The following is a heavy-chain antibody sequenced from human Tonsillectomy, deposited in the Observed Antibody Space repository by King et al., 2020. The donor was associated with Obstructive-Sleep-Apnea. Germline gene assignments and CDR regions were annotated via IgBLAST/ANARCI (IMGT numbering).Heavy chain of an antibody. CDR1: GFTVSSNY. D-gene: IGHD6-13*01. CDR3: AGAGRAAAWFDY. Sequence: VQLVESGGGLVPPGGSLRLSCAASGFTVSSNYMSWVRQAPGKGLEWVSVFYSCGSTYYADSVKGRFTISRDNSKNTLYLQMNSLGAEDTAVYYCAGAGRAAAWFDYWGQGTLVTVSS. V-gene: IGHV3-66*01. CDR2: FYSCGST. J-gene: IGHJ4*02.